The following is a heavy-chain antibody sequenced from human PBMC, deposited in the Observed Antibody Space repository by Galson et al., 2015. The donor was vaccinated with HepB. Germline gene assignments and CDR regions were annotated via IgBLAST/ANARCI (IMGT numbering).Heavy chain of an antibody. CDR2: ISSRSTYI. Sequence: SLRLSCAASGFTFNSYSINWVRQSPGKGPEWVSSISSRSTYIYYADSLRGRFTMSRDNARNSLYLQMNRLRVDDTAVYYCARDLGSNWPDWYFDLWGRGTLVTVSS. CDR1: GFTFNSYS. CDR3: ARDLGSNWPDWYFDL. V-gene: IGHV3-21*01. D-gene: IGHD1-1*01. J-gene: IGHJ2*01.